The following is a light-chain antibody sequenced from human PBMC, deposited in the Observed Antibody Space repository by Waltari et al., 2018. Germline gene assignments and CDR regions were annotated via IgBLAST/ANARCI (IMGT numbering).Light chain of an antibody. J-gene: IGKJ2*01. CDR1: QSISTW. CDR2: EAS. Sequence: DSHMTQSPSTLSASVGDRVTITCRTSQSISTWLAWYQQKPGMPPNLLIYEASTLERGVPSRFSGSGSGTEFTLSINSLQPDDFATYYCQHYHSFPYTFGQGTKLEIK. V-gene: IGKV1-5*03. CDR3: QHYHSFPYT.